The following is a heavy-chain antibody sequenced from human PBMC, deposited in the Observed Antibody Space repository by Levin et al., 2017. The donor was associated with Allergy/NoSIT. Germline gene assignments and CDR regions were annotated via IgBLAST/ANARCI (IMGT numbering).Heavy chain of an antibody. CDR3: AAHNTGAY. J-gene: IGHJ4*02. V-gene: IGHV3-7*01. CDR1: GFTFSHFW. D-gene: IGHD1-1*01. Sequence: PGESLKISCAASGFTFSHFWMIWVRQAPGKGLEWVANIKQDGSEKFYVDSVRGRFAISRDNARNSLYLQMNSLKAEDTAVYYCAAHNTGAYWGQGTLVTVSS. CDR2: IKQDGSEK.